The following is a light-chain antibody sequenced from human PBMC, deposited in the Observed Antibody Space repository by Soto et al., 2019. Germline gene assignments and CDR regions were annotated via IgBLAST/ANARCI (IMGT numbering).Light chain of an antibody. Sequence: DIQLTQSPSSLSASVGDRVTITCQASQDISNYLNWYQQKPGKAPKLLIYDASNLETGVPSRFSGRGSRTDFTFTISRLQHEDIATYYCQQDDNLPLYNFRQGTKQAIK. V-gene: IGKV1-33*01. CDR2: DAS. CDR3: QQDDNLPLYN. CDR1: QDISNY. J-gene: IGKJ2*01.